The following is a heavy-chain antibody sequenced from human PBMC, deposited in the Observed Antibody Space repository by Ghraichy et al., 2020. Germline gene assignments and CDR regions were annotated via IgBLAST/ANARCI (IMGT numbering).Heavy chain of an antibody. V-gene: IGHV4-59*01. Sequence: SETLSLTCTVSGGPISNYYWSWIRQSPGKGLEWIGYIDYSGSTNYSPSLKSRVTISVDRSKSQFSLKLRSVTAADTAVYFCARGVVSGYFPHYYYDGMDVWGLGTTVTVSS. CDR2: IDYSGST. CDR3: ARGVVSGYFPHYYYDGMDV. CDR1: GGPISNYY. J-gene: IGHJ6*02. D-gene: IGHD3-9*01.